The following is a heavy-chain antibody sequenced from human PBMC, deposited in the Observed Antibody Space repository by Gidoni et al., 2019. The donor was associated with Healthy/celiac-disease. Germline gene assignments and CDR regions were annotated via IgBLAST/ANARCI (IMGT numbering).Heavy chain of an antibody. CDR2: ISSSSSTI. V-gene: IGHV3-48*01. CDR3: ARDKVAVTATLWGAFDI. CDR1: GFTFSSYS. D-gene: IGHD2-21*02. Sequence: EVQLVESGGGLVQPGGSLRLSCAASGFTFSSYSMNWVRQAPGKGLEWVSYISSSSSTIYYADSVKGRFTISRDNAKNSLYLQMNSLRAEDTAVYYCARDKVAVTATLWGAFDIWGQGTMVTVSS. J-gene: IGHJ3*02.